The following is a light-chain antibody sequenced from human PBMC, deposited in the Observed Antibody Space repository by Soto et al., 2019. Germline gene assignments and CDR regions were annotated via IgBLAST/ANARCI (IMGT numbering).Light chain of an antibody. Sequence: DIVLTQSPGTLSLSPGERATLSCRANQSVSRDYLAWYQQKSGQAPRLLIFRASSRATGIPNRFSGSGSGTDFTLTISRLEPEDFAVYFCQLYGDSPFTFGLGTKLEIK. CDR3: QLYGDSPFT. CDR1: QSVSRDY. CDR2: RAS. J-gene: IGKJ2*01. V-gene: IGKV3-20*01.